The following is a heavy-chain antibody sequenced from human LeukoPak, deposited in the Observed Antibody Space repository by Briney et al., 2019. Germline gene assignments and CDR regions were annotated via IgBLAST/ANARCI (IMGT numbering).Heavy chain of an antibody. Sequence: SETLSLTCTVSGVPISHTNYYWGWIRQSPGKGLEWIGGIYYSGTTHYNPSLKSQVTISVDTSKNQFSLKLSSVTATDTAVYYCARRWDHWGQGILVTVSS. V-gene: IGHV4-39*07. CDR3: ARRWDH. D-gene: IGHD2-15*01. J-gene: IGHJ4*02. CDR2: IYYSGTT. CDR1: GVPISHTNYY.